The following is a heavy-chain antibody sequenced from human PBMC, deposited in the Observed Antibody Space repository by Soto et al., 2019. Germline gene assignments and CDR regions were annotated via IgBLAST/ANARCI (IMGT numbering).Heavy chain of an antibody. J-gene: IGHJ4*02. Sequence: PSETLSLTCAVYGGSFSGYYWSWIRQPPGKGLEWIGEINHSGSTNYNPSLKSRVTILVDTSKNHFSLKLSSVTAADTAVYYCARGRYGDYRDWGQGTLVTVSS. V-gene: IGHV4-34*01. D-gene: IGHD4-17*01. CDR3: ARGRYGDYRD. CDR2: INHSGST. CDR1: GGSFSGYY.